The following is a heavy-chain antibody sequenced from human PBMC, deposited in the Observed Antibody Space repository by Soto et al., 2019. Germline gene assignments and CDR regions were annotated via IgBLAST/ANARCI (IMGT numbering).Heavy chain of an antibody. Sequence: EVQLLESGGGLVQPGGSLRLSCEAPGFTFSTYAMSWVRQAPGKGLEWVSAISAGGESTYSADSVKGRFTISRDNSMNALYLQMRRLRIEDTAVYFCAHPRGYGIFDAYDIWGQGTMVTVSS. V-gene: IGHV3-23*01. CDR2: ISAGGEST. J-gene: IGHJ3*02. D-gene: IGHD1-20*01. CDR1: GFTFSTYA. CDR3: AHPRGYGIFDAYDI.